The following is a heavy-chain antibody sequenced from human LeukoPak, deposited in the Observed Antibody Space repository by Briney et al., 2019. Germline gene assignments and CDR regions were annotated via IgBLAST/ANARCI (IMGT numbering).Heavy chain of an antibody. D-gene: IGHD3-10*01. CDR3: ARHPGALYGMDV. Sequence: SQTLSLTCTVSGGSISSGGYYCSWIRQHPGKGLEWIGSIYYSGSTYYNPSLKSRVTISVDTSKNQFSLKLSSVTAADTAVYYCARHPGALYGMDVWGQGTTVTVSS. CDR2: IYYSGST. V-gene: IGHV4-39*01. CDR1: GGSISSGGYY. J-gene: IGHJ6*02.